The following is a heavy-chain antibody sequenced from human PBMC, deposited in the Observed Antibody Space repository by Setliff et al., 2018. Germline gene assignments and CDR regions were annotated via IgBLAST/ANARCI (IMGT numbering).Heavy chain of an antibody. D-gene: IGHD3-3*01. V-gene: IGHV1-18*01. J-gene: IGHJ5*02. CDR1: GYTFRQSI. CDR3: MRLVRFCSRTVCQRTSGDEA. Sequence: ASVKVSCKASGYTFRQSIVSWVRQAPGQGLEWLGWIGVYSGNTYSAQRFQGRVSLTTDESTNTAYLELRGLRSDDTAVYYCMRLVRFCSRTVCQRTSGDEAWGQGTLVTRLL. CDR2: IGVYSGNT.